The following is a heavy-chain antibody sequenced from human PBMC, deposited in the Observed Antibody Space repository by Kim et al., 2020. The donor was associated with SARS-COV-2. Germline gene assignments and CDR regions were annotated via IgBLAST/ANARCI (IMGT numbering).Heavy chain of an antibody. J-gene: IGHJ4*02. Sequence: RTSYAQKFQGRVTMTRDTSTSTVYMELSSLRSEDTAVYYCARDLEMGVDYWGQGTLVTVSS. CDR3: ARDLEMGVDY. CDR2: RT. V-gene: IGHV1-46*01. D-gene: IGHD3-16*01.